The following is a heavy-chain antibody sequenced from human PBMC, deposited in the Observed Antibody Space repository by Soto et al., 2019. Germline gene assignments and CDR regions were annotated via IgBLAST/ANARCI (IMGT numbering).Heavy chain of an antibody. CDR1: GYTFTDYD. D-gene: IGHD2-2*01. Sequence: QVQLVQSGAEVRRPATSVMVSCKTSGYTFTDYDINWVRQATGQGLEWMGWMNPNSGNTGYAQKFQGRVSMTRNTATSTAYMELSSLRSDDTAIYYCARDSSTTNPVWGQGTMVTVSS. J-gene: IGHJ3*01. V-gene: IGHV1-8*01. CDR2: MNPNSGNT. CDR3: ARDSSTTNPV.